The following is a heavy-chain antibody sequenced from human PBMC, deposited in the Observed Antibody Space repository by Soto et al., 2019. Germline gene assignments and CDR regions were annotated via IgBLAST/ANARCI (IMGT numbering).Heavy chain of an antibody. V-gene: IGHV3-7*01. CDR1: GFTFSSYW. CDR3: AGYCSSTSCYVNYFDY. Sequence: PGGSLRLSCAASGFTFSSYWISWVRQAPGKGLEWVANIKQDGSEKYYVDSVKGRFTISRDNAKNSLYLQMNSLRAEDTAVYYCAGYCSSTSCYVNYFDYWGQGTLVTVSS. J-gene: IGHJ4*02. CDR2: IKQDGSEK. D-gene: IGHD2-2*01.